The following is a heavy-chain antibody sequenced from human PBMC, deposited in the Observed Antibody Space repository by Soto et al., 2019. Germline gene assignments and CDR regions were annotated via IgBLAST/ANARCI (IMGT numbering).Heavy chain of an antibody. V-gene: IGHV3-30*18. CDR1: AFTFSSYG. D-gene: IGHD6-13*01. Sequence: QAQLVESGGGVVQPGRALRLSCAASAFTFSSYGMHWFRQAPGKGLEWVAVISYDGSNKYYTESVKGRFTISRENAKNTLYMQMNSLRAEDTAVYFCAKETTLYSSSWYLSGMDVWGQGTTVTVSS. J-gene: IGHJ6*02. CDR3: AKETTLYSSSWYLSGMDV. CDR2: ISYDGSNK.